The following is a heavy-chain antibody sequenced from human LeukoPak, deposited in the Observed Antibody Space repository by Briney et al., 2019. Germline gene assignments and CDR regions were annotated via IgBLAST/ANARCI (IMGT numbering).Heavy chain of an antibody. CDR3: ARVSPFNYYYYGMDV. Sequence: PSETLSLTCTVSGGSISSYYWSWIRQPPGKGLEWIGYIYYSGSTNYNPSLKSRVIISVDTSKNQFSLKLSFVTAADTAVYYCARVSPFNYYYYGMDVWGQGTTVTVSS. J-gene: IGHJ6*02. V-gene: IGHV4-59*01. CDR1: GGSISSYY. CDR2: IYYSGST.